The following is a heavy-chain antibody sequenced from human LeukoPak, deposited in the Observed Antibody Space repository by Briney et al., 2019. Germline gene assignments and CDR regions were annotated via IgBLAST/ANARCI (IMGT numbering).Heavy chain of an antibody. Sequence: GGSLRLSCTTSGITFSNSWMSWVRRAPGKGLEWVATIRPDGSEGYYADSVRGRFTISRDNSKNSFYLQMSSLRAEDTGVFYCARDVAYSAFDYWGQGTLVTVSS. V-gene: IGHV3-7*01. D-gene: IGHD2-21*01. J-gene: IGHJ4*02. CDR2: IRPDGSEG. CDR1: GITFSNSW. CDR3: ARDVAYSAFDY.